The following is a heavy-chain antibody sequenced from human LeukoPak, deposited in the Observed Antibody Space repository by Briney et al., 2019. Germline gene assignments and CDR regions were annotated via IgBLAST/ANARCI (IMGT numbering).Heavy chain of an antibody. CDR1: GGSISSGSYY. J-gene: IGHJ6*03. V-gene: IGHV4-61*02. Sequence: SETLSLTCTVSGGSISSGSYYWSWIRQPAGKGLEWIGRIYTSGGTNYNPSLKSRVTISVDTSKNQFSLKLSSVTAADTAVDYCASGGVVPATYYYYYYMDVWGKGTTVTVSS. CDR2: IYTSGGT. CDR3: ASGGVVPATYYYYYYMDV. D-gene: IGHD2-2*01.